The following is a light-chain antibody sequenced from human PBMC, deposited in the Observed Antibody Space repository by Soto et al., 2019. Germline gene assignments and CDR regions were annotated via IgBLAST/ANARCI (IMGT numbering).Light chain of an antibody. V-gene: IGKV3-20*01. CDR2: GAS. CDR3: HQYDSWT. CDR1: QSFNSIY. J-gene: IGKJ1*01. Sequence: EIVLTQSPGTLSLSPGERATLSCRASQSFNSIYLAWYQQKPGQAPRLLIYGASSRATGIPDRFSGSGSGTYFTLTISRLEPEDFAVYYCHQYDSWTCGQGTKVEIK.